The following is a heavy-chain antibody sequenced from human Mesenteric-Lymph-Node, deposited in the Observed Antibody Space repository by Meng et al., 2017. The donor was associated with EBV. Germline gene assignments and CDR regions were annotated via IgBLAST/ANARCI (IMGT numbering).Heavy chain of an antibody. CDR3: AHIAPSMAAAADFDY. CDR2: IYWDDDK. CDR1: GFLFSTSGVG. Sequence: QITLKESGPTLVKPTQTLTLPCTFSGFLFSTSGVGVGWIRQLPGKALEWLALIYWDDDKRYSPSLESRLTITKDTSKIQVVLTMTNMDPVDTATYYCAHIAPSMAAAADFDYWGQGTLGTVSS. J-gene: IGHJ4*02. V-gene: IGHV2-5*02. D-gene: IGHD6-13*01.